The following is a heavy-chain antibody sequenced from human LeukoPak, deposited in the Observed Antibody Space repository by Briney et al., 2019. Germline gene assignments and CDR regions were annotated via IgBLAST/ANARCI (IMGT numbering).Heavy chain of an antibody. CDR1: GGSISSYY. CDR2: IYTSGST. D-gene: IGHD3/OR15-3a*01. J-gene: IGHJ4*02. V-gene: IGHV4-4*07. CDR3: ARESGGGLGLDY. Sequence: SETLSLTCTVSGGSISSYYWSWIRHPAGKGLEWIGRIYTSGSTNHNTYLKSRVTISVEKSKNQFSLKLSSVTAADTAVYYCARESGGGLGLDYWGQGTLVTVSS.